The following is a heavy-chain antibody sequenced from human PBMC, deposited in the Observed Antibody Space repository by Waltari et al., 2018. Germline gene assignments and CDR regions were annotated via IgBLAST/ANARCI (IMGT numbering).Heavy chain of an antibody. Sequence: EVQLVESGGVVVQPGGSLRLSCAASGFTFDDYAMHRVRQAPGKGLEWVSLISWDGGSTYYADSVKGRFTISRDNSKNSLYLQMNSLRAEDTALYYCAKDIRSYSSGWYDYWGQGTLVTVSS. CDR2: ISWDGGST. D-gene: IGHD6-19*01. V-gene: IGHV3-43D*04. CDR3: AKDIRSYSSGWYDY. J-gene: IGHJ4*02. CDR1: GFTFDDYA.